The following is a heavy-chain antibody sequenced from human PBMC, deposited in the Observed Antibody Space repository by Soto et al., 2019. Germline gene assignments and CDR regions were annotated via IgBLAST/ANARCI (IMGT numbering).Heavy chain of an antibody. CDR2: INHSGST. CDR3: ARGALGDPGAY. CDR1: GGSFSGYY. V-gene: IGHV4-34*01. J-gene: IGHJ4*02. Sequence: SETLSLTCAVYGGSFSGYYWSWIRQPPGKGLEWIGEINHSGSTNYNPSLKSRVTISVDTSKNQFSLKLSSVTAADTAVYYCARGALGDPGAYWGQGTLVTVSS.